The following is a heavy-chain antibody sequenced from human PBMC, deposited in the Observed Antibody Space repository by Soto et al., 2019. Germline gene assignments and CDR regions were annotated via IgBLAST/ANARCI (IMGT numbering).Heavy chain of an antibody. V-gene: IGHV3-30-3*01. D-gene: IGHD2-2*01. J-gene: IGHJ4*02. CDR1: GFTFSSYA. CDR3: ARDLSGGPADYYFDY. Sequence: GSLRLSCAASGFTFSSYALHWVRQAPGKGLEWVAVISYDGNNKYHADSVKGRFTTSRDNSKNTLYLQMNSLRAEDTAVYYCARDLSGGPADYYFDYWGQGTLVTVSS. CDR2: ISYDGNNK.